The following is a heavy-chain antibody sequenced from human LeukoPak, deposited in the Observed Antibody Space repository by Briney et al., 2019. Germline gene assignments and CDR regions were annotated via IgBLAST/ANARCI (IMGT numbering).Heavy chain of an antibody. CDR1: GFTFSGSA. V-gene: IGHV3-21*01. J-gene: IGHJ4*02. Sequence: GGSLRLSCAASGFTFSGSAMHWVRQASGKGLEWVSSISSSSSYIYYADSVKGRFTTSRDNAKNSLYLQMNSLRAEDTAVYYCARDCTNDVCSDYWGQGTLVTVSS. D-gene: IGHD2-8*01. CDR3: ARDCTNDVCSDY. CDR2: ISSSSSYI.